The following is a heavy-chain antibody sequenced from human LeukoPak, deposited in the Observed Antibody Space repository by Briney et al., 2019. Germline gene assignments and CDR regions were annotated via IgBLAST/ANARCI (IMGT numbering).Heavy chain of an antibody. CDR2: VYYSGTT. D-gene: IGHD5-24*01. CDR3: ARGERRDGYTFAY. Sequence: SETLSLTCTVSGGSISTYYRSWIRQPPGKGLEWIGYVYYSGTTNYNPSLKSRVTISLDTSKNQFSLMLSSVTAADTAVYFCARGERRDGYTFAYWGQGTLVTVSS. V-gene: IGHV4-59*01. CDR1: GGSISTYY. J-gene: IGHJ4*02.